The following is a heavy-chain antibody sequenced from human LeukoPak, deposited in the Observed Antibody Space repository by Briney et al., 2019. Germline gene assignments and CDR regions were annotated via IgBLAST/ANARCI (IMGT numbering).Heavy chain of an antibody. CDR3: ARALNPEYYYDSSGYLFDAFDI. J-gene: IGHJ3*02. CDR2: IIPIFGTA. D-gene: IGHD3-22*01. V-gene: IGHV1-69*13. Sequence: SVKVSCKASGGTFSSYAISWVRQAPGQGLEWMGGIIPIFGTANYAQKFQGRVTITADESTSTAYMELSSLRSEDTAVYYCARALNPEYYYDSSGYLFDAFDIWGQGTMVTVSS. CDR1: GGTFSSYA.